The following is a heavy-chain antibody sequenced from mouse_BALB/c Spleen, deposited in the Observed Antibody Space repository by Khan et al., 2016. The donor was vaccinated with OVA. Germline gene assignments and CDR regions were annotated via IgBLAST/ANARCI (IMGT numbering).Heavy chain of an antibody. D-gene: IGHD1-2*01. CDR2: ISYSGRT. CDR1: GYSITSGYG. V-gene: IGHV3-2*02. Sequence: EVQLQESGPGLVKPSQSLSLTCTVTGYSITSGYGWNWIRQFPGNKLEWMGYISYSGRTNYTPSLTSRISITRDTSKNQFFLQLNSVTTEDTATYYCARTARIKYWGQGTTLTVSS. CDR3: ARTARIKY. J-gene: IGHJ2*01.